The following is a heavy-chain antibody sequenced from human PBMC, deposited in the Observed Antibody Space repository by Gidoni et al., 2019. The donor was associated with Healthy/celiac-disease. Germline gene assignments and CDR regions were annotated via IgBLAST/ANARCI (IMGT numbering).Heavy chain of an antibody. CDR1: GYTFTSYY. Sequence: QVQLVQSGAEVKKPGASVKVSCKASGYTFTSYYMHWVRQAPGQGLEWMGIINPSGGSTSYAQKFQGRVTMTRDTSTSTVYMELSSLRSEDTAVYYCARDLTMIVVARPGLVDYWGQGTLVTVSS. CDR2: INPSGGST. CDR3: ARDLTMIVVARPGLVDY. D-gene: IGHD3-22*01. V-gene: IGHV1-46*01. J-gene: IGHJ4*02.